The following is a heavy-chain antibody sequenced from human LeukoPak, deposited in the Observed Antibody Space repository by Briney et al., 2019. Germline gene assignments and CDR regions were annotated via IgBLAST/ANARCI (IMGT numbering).Heavy chain of an antibody. D-gene: IGHD3-3*01. V-gene: IGHV3-23*01. CDR1: GFTFNSYA. CDR3: AKSGDFWSGYYSNPFDY. CDR2: ISGSGGST. Sequence: GGSLRLSCAASGFTFNSYAMSWVRQAPGKGLEWVSAISGSGGSTYYADSVKGRFTISRDNSKNTLYLQMNSLRAEDTAVYYCAKSGDFWSGYYSNPFDYWGQGTLVTVSS. J-gene: IGHJ4*02.